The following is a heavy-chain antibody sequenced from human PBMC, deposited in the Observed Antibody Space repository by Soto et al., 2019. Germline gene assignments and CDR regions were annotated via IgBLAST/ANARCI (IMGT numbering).Heavy chain of an antibody. D-gene: IGHD3-10*01. CDR3: AALGFGALWADAFDI. Sequence: QVQLVQSGAEVKKPGSSVKVSCKASGGTFSSYAISWVRQAPGQGLEWMGGIIPIFGTANYAQKFQGRVTITADKSKSTAYMELGRLGSEDTAMYYCAALGFGALWADAFDIWGQGTMVTVSS. J-gene: IGHJ3*02. CDR2: IIPIFGTA. CDR1: GGTFSSYA. V-gene: IGHV1-69*06.